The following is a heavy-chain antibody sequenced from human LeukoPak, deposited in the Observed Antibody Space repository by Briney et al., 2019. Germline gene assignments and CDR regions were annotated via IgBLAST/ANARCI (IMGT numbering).Heavy chain of an antibody. V-gene: IGHV3-66*01. Sequence: GGSLRLSCAASGFTVSSNYMSWVRQAPGKGLGWVSVIYSGGSTFYADSVKGRFTISRDNSKNTLYLQMNSLRAEDTAVYYCAGDHEYSYGFSYYFDSWGQGTLVTVSS. CDR2: IYSGGST. CDR3: AGDHEYSYGFSYYFDS. CDR1: GFTVSSNY. D-gene: IGHD5-18*01. J-gene: IGHJ4*02.